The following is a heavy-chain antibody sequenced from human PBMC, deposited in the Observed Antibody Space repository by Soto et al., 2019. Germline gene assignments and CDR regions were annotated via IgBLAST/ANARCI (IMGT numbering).Heavy chain of an antibody. CDR1: GDSVSSSSAA. J-gene: IGHJ6*03. CDR2: TYYRSKWYS. V-gene: IGHV6-1*01. D-gene: IGHD1-1*01. CDR3: ARGSWDDFSGHYYMYV. Sequence: PSQTLSLTCDISGDSVSSSSAAWNWIRQTPSRGLEWLGRTYYRSKWYSNYAISVKSRVTVNPDTFKNQFSLQLNSVTPEDTAVYYCARGSWDDFSGHYYMYVWGKGTTVTVSS.